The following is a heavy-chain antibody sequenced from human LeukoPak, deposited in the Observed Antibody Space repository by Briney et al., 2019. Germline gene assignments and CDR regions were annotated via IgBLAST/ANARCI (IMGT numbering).Heavy chain of an antibody. J-gene: IGHJ4*02. V-gene: IGHV3-9*03. CDR1: GFTFDDYA. CDR3: AKGGYCSSTSCYLDY. CDR2: ISWNSGSI. D-gene: IGHD2-2*01. Sequence: PGGSLRLSCTASGFTFDDYAMHWVRQAPGKGLEWVSGISWNSGSIGYADSVKGRFTISRDNAKNSLYLQMNSLRAEGMALYYCAKGGYCSSTSCYLDYWGQGTLVTVSS.